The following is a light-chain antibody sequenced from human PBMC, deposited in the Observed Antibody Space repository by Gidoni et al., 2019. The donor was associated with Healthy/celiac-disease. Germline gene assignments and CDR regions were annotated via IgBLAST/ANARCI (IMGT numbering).Light chain of an antibody. CDR1: KLGDKY. CDR3: QAWDSSTAE. Sequence: SYELTQPPSVSVSPGQTASITYSGDKLGDKYACWYQQKPGQSPVLVIYQDSKRPSGIPERFSGSNSGKTATLTISGTQAMDEADYYCQAWDSSTAEFGGGTKLTVL. J-gene: IGLJ2*01. V-gene: IGLV3-1*01. CDR2: QDS.